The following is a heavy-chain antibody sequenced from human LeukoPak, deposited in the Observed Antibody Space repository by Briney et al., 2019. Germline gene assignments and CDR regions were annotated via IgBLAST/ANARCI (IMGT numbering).Heavy chain of an antibody. J-gene: IGHJ4*02. CDR2: IIPIFGTA. CDR3: ATSRGYYDSSGYFGY. D-gene: IGHD3-22*01. Sequence: SVKVSCKASGGTFSSYAISWVRQAPGQGLEWMGGIIPIFGTANYAQKFQGRVTITADESTSTAYMELSSLRSEDTAVYYCATSRGYYDSSGYFGYWGQGTLVTVSA. V-gene: IGHV1-69*13. CDR1: GGTFSSYA.